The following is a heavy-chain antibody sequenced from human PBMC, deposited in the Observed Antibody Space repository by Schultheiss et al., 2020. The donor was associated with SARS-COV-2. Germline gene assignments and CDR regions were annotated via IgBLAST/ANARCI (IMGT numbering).Heavy chain of an antibody. J-gene: IGHJ4*02. CDR2: IIPIFGTA. CDR3: ARVQQWLAYYFDY. Sequence: SVKVSCKASGGTFSSYAISWVRQAPGQGLEWMGGIIPIFGTANYAQKFQGRVTITADESTSTAYMELSSLRSEDTAVYYCARVQQWLAYYFDYWGQGTLVTVSS. CDR1: GGTFSSYA. V-gene: IGHV1-69*13. D-gene: IGHD6-19*01.